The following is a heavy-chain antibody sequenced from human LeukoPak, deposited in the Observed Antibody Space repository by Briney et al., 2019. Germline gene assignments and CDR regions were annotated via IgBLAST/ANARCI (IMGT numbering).Heavy chain of an antibody. J-gene: IGHJ5*02. Sequence: SETLSLTCAVSGGSISSYWSWIRQPAGKGLEWIGRIYGSGSTTYNPSLKSRVTMSLDMSKNQFFLKLSSVTAADTAVYYCARDSGTTGEVKFDPWGQGTLVTVSS. CDR2: IYGSGST. V-gene: IGHV4-4*07. CDR3: ARDSGTTGEVKFDP. CDR1: GGSISSY. D-gene: IGHD3-10*01.